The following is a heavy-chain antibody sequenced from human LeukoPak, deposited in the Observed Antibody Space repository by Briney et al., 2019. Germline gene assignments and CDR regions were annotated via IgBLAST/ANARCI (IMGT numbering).Heavy chain of an antibody. J-gene: IGHJ5*02. CDR2: IYGDGTT. V-gene: IGHV3-66*02. Sequence: GGSLRLSCAASGFTVSNDYMAWVRQAPGRGLEWVSLIYGDGTTFYTDSVKGRFTISRNNFKNTLYLQMSSLRPEDTALYYCARDRAGAQSWVALDPWGQGTLVTVSS. CDR3: ARDRAGAQSWVALDP. CDR1: GFTVSNDY. D-gene: IGHD3-10*01.